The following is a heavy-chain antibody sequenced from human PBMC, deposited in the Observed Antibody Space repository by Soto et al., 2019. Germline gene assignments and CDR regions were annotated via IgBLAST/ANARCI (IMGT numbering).Heavy chain of an antibody. CDR1: GGSISRYY. V-gene: IGHV4-59*01. J-gene: IGHJ6*02. CDR2: MYNTGST. Sequence: SETLSLTCTVSGGSISRYYWSWIRQPPGNGLEWIGYMYNTGSTVYNPSFKSRVTISVDTSKNQFSLKLNSVTAADTAVYYCARDLWGYCGTDCYPLDVWGQGTTVTVS. D-gene: IGHD2-21*02. CDR3: ARDLWGYCGTDCYPLDV.